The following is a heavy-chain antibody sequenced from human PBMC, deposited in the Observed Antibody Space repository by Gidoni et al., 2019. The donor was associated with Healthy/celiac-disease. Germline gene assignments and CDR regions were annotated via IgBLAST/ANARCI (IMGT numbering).Heavy chain of an antibody. Sequence: EVQLVESGGGLVKPGGSLRLSCAASGFTFSSYSMNWVRQAPGKGLEWVSSISSSSSYIYYADSVKGRFTISRDNAKNSLYLQMNSLRAEDTAVYYCAREIVVVAASEWFDPWGQGTLVTVSS. CDR2: ISSSSSYI. CDR3: AREIVVVAASEWFDP. D-gene: IGHD2-15*01. V-gene: IGHV3-21*01. CDR1: GFTFSSYS. J-gene: IGHJ5*02.